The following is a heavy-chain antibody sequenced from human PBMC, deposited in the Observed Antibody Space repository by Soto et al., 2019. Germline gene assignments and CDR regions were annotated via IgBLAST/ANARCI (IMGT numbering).Heavy chain of an antibody. Sequence: EVQLVESGGGLVQPGGSLRLSCAASGFTFRSHWMSWVRQAPGKGLEWVANIHPDGSDKYYVDSVRGRFTISRDNAENSLYLQMGSLRADDTAVYYCARTDGGHGGYFGYWGLGTLVTVS. D-gene: IGHD2-15*01. CDR2: IHPDGSDK. V-gene: IGHV3-7*05. J-gene: IGHJ4*02. CDR1: GFTFRSHW. CDR3: ARTDGGHGGYFGY.